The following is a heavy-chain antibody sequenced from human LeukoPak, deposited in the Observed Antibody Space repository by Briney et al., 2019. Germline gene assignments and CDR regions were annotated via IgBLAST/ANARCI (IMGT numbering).Heavy chain of an antibody. V-gene: IGHV3-21*01. CDR2: ISTTSRYI. Sequence: GGSLRLSCAASGFTFSTYSMNWVRQAPGKGLEWVSSISTTSRYIYYAASVKGRFTISRDNAKDSLYLQMNSLRAEDTAVYCCAGGVFMGTDDYNPHLYWGQGSLVTVSS. CDR1: GFTFSTYS. CDR3: AGGVFMGTDDYNPHLY. J-gene: IGHJ4*02. D-gene: IGHD5-24*01.